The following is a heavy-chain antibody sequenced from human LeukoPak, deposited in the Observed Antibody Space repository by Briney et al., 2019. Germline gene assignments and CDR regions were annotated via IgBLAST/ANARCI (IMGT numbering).Heavy chain of an antibody. CDR3: ARVVGDDYGDYADY. D-gene: IGHD4-17*01. Sequence: GGSLRLSCAASGFTFSSYSMNWVCQAPGKGLEWVSSISSSSSYIYYADSVKGRFTISRDNAKNSLYPQMNSLRAEDTAVYYCARVVGDDYGDYADYWGQGTLVTVSS. CDR2: ISSSSSYI. V-gene: IGHV3-21*01. CDR1: GFTFSSYS. J-gene: IGHJ4*02.